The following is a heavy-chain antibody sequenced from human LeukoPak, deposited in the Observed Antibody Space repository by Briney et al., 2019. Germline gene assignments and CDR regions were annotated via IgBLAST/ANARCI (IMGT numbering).Heavy chain of an antibody. Sequence: PGGSLRLSCAASGFTFSSNAMSWVRQAPGKGLGWVSAISGSGGSTYYTDSVKGRFTISRDSAKNPLYLQMNSLRAEDTAIYYCTRVGYIDEGIDYWGQGTLVTVSS. CDR3: TRVGYIDEGIDY. CDR2: ISGSGGST. V-gene: IGHV3-23*01. CDR1: GFTFSSNA. J-gene: IGHJ4*02. D-gene: IGHD5-24*01.